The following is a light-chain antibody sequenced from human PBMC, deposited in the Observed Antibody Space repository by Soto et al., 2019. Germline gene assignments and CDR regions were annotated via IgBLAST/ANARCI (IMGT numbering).Light chain of an antibody. CDR3: QQSYSSPST. CDR2: GAS. CDR1: QTISNY. J-gene: IGKJ3*01. V-gene: IGKV1-39*01. Sequence: DIQSTQFPSFLSASVGDRVTITCRASQTISNYLNWYQQKSGKAPKVLIYGASRLQSGVPSRYSGSGVGTDFTLTISGLQPEDLATYYCQQSYSSPSTFGPGTKVDI.